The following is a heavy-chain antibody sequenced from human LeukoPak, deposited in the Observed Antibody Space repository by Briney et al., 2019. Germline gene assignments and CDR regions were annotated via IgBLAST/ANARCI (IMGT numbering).Heavy chain of an antibody. CDR1: GFTFSDYY. J-gene: IGHJ6*02. CDR3: AGDQYSIPGGYYYYGMDV. D-gene: IGHD6-6*01. V-gene: IGHV3-11*01. CDR2: ISSSGSTI. Sequence: GESLRLSCAASGFTFSDYYMSWIRQAPGKGLEWVSYISSSGSTIYYADSVKGRFTISRDNAKNSLYLQMNSLRAEDTAVYYCAGDQYSIPGGYYYYGMDVWGQGTTVTVSS.